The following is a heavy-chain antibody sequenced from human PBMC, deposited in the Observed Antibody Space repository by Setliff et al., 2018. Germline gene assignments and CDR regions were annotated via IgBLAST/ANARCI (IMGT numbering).Heavy chain of an antibody. CDR3: ASRRTGPGGWFDY. V-gene: IGHV4-39*01. J-gene: IGHJ5*01. Sequence: PSETLSLTCTVSGGSVSSSSYYWGWIRQPPGKGLEWIGTIYYSGTTSYSPSLKSRVTISVDTSKNQFSLKLTSVTAAGTAIYYCASRRTGPGGWFDYWGQGTLVTVSS. CDR1: GGSVSSSSYY. D-gene: IGHD1-26*01. CDR2: IYYSGTT.